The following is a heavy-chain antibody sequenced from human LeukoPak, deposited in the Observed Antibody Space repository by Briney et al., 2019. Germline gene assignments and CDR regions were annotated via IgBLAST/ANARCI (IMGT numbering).Heavy chain of an antibody. CDR2: IRYDGSNK. V-gene: IGHV3-30*02. J-gene: IGHJ4*02. Sequence: GGSLRLSCAASGFTFSSYGMHWVRQAPGKGLEWVAFIRYDGSNKYYADSVKGRFTISRDNSKNTLYLQMNSLRAEDTAVYYCARAPYSSSYFFDYWGPGTLVTVSS. D-gene: IGHD6-13*01. CDR1: GFTFSSYG. CDR3: ARAPYSSSYFFDY.